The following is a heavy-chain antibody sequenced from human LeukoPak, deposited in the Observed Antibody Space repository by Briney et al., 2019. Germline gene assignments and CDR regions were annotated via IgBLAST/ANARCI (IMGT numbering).Heavy chain of an antibody. CDR1: GFSFSTYA. Sequence: GGSLRLSCAASGFSFSTYAMNWVRQAPGKGLEWVAYIGSSGGPIYYADSVKGRFTISRDNAKNSLFLQMNSLRDEDTAVYFCARKSALWGQGTLVTVSS. CDR2: IGSSGGPI. J-gene: IGHJ4*02. V-gene: IGHV3-48*02. CDR3: ARKSAL.